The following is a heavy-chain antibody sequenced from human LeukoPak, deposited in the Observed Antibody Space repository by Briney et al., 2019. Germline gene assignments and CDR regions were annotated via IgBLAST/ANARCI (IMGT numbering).Heavy chain of an antibody. D-gene: IGHD2-2*03. J-gene: IGHJ3*01. Sequence: GGSLRLSCAASGFTFSDYYMSWIRQAPGKGLEWVSLISGSSGRTYYADSAQGRFSISRDNSKNTLYLQMHSLRAEDTATYFCAKGGYFAFDFWGQGTKVTVSS. CDR1: GFTFSDYY. V-gene: IGHV3-23*01. CDR3: AKGGYFAFDF. CDR2: ISGSSGRT.